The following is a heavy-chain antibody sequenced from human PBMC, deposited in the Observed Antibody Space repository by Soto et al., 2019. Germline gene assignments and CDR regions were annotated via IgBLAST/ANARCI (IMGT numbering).Heavy chain of an antibody. CDR3: ARGAPDSSNWRYGLQTFDS. CDR1: GGTFSNYA. D-gene: IGHD4-4*01. CDR2: IIPIFDTA. V-gene: IGHV1-69*06. Sequence: QVQLVQSGAEVKKPGSSVKVSCKASGGTFSNYAISWVRQAPGQGLEWMGGIIPIFDTANYAQKFQGRVTIIAVKSTYTVYLQLSSLRSEDTAVYYCARGAPDSSNWRYGLQTFDSWGQGSLVTVSS. J-gene: IGHJ5*01.